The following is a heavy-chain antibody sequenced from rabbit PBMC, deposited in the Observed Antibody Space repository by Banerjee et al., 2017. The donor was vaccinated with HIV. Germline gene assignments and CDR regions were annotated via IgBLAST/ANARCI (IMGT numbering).Heavy chain of an antibody. CDR1: GIDFSSYG. Sequence: QEQLVESGGGLVTLGGSLKLSCKASGIDFSSYGISWVRQAPGKGLEWIAYIYPDYGSTDYASWVNGRFTISLDNAQNTVFLQMTSLTAADTATYFCARSPGSYDDYGDGIYFNLWGQGTLVTVS. CDR3: ARSPGSYDDYGDGIYFNL. V-gene: IGHV1S47*01. D-gene: IGHD2-1*01. J-gene: IGHJ4*01. CDR2: IYPDYGST.